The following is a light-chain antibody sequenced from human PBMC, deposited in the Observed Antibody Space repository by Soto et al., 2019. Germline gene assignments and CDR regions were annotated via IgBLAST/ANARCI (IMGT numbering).Light chain of an antibody. J-gene: IGLJ2*01. CDR1: NIGSKS. CDR2: YDS. Sequence: SYELTQPPSGSVAPGHTARITCGGNNIGSKSVHWYQQKPGQAPVLVIYYDSDRPSGIPERFAGSNSGSPATLTISRVEAGDEAGYYCQVWDSSSDHPVFGGGTKLTVL. CDR3: QVWDSSSDHPV. V-gene: IGLV3-21*04.